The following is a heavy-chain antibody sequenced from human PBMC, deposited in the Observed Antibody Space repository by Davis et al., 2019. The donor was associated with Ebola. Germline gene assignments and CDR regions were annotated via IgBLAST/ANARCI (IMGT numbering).Heavy chain of an antibody. CDR2: IYYSGST. Sequence: SETLSLTCTVSGGSISSGGYYWSWIRQHPGKGLEWIGYIYYSGSTYYNPSLKSRVTISVDTSKNQFSLKLSSVTAADTAVYYCARGSSWYIIGWGWFDPWGQGTLVTVSS. CDR3: ARGSSWYIIGWGWFDP. CDR1: GGSISSGGYY. D-gene: IGHD6-13*01. V-gene: IGHV4-31*03. J-gene: IGHJ5*02.